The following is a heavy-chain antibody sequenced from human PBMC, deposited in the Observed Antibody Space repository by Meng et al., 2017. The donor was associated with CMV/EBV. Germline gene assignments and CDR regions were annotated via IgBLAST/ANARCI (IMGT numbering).Heavy chain of an antibody. J-gene: IGHJ3*02. V-gene: IGHV3-49*04. CDR2: IRSKAYGGTT. Sequence: GGSLRLSCTASGFNFADYVMSWVRQAPGKGLEWVGFIRSKAYGGTTEYAASVKGRFTISRDDSKSIAYLQMSSLKTEDTAVYYCTRVGHDVFDIWGQGTMVTVSS. CDR3: TRVGHDVFDI. CDR1: GFNFADYV.